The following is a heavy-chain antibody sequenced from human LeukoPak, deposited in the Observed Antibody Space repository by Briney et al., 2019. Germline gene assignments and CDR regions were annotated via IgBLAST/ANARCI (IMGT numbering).Heavy chain of an antibody. CDR1: GYTFNVYG. Sequence: SVKVSCKTSGYTFNVYGISWVRQAPGQGLEWMGRVIPILGIANYAQKFQGRVTITADKSTSTAYMELSSLRSEDTAVYYCARGDSSSWYSGNFDYWGQGTLVTVSS. CDR2: VIPILGIA. D-gene: IGHD6-13*01. J-gene: IGHJ4*02. V-gene: IGHV1-69*04. CDR3: ARGDSSSWYSGNFDY.